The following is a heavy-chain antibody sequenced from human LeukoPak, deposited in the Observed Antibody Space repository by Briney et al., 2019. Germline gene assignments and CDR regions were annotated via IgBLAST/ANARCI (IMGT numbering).Heavy chain of an antibody. V-gene: IGHV1-18*01. J-gene: IGHJ5*02. CDR2: ISAYNGNT. Sequence: ASVKVSCKASGYTFTSYGISWVRQAPGQGLEWMGWISAYNGNTNYAQKLQGRVTMTTDTSTSTAYMELRSLRSDDTAVYYCAKMATAATLLSWFDPWGQGTLVTVS. D-gene: IGHD2-15*01. CDR1: GYTFTSYG. CDR3: AKMATAATLLSWFDP.